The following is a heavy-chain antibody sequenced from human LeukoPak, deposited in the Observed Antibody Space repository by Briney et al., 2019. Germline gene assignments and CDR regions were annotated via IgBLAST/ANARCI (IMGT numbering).Heavy chain of an antibody. V-gene: IGHV3-30*18. D-gene: IGHD6-19*01. J-gene: IGHJ3*02. CDR3: AKDSTVAGTFAFDI. CDR2: ISYDGSNK. CDR1: GFTFSSYG. Sequence: HTGGSLRLSCAASGFTFSSYGMHWVRQAPGKGLEWVAVISYDGSNKYYADSVKGRFTISRDNSKNTLYLQMNSLRAEDTAVYYCAKDSTVAGTFAFDIWGQGTMVTVSS.